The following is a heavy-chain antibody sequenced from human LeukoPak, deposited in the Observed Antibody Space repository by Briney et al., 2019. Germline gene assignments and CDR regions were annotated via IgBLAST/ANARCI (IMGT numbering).Heavy chain of an antibody. CDR1: GYTFTSYG. Sequence: ASVKVSCKASGYTFTSYGISWVRQAPGQGLEWIGWISAYNGNTNYAQKLQGRVTMTTDTSTSTAYMELRSLRSDDTAVYYCARDKYGSGSLGWFDPWGQGTLVTVSS. CDR3: ARDKYGSGSLGWFDP. J-gene: IGHJ5*02. D-gene: IGHD3-10*01. V-gene: IGHV1-18*01. CDR2: ISAYNGNT.